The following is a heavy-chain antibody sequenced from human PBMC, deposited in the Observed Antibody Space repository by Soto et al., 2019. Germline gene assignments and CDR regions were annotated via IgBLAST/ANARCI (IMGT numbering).Heavy chain of an antibody. D-gene: IGHD6-19*01. CDR1: GFTVSSNY. J-gene: IGHJ4*02. Sequence: EVQLVESGGGLVQPGGSLRLSCAASGFTVSSNYMSWVRQAPGKGLEWVSVIYSGGSTYYADSVKGRFTISRDNSKNKLYLQMKSMRAEDTAVYYCAREGLGIAVAGVKTTYYFDYWGQGTLVTVSS. CDR3: AREGLGIAVAGVKTTYYFDY. V-gene: IGHV3-66*01. CDR2: IYSGGST.